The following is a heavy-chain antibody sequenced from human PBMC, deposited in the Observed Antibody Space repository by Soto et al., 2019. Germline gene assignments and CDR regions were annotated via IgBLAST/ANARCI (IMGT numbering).Heavy chain of an antibody. J-gene: IGHJ4*02. CDR3: ARASSSSSAADY. CDR1: GESISSGGYY. CDR2: IYDSESA. Sequence: QVQLQESGPGLVKPSQTLSLTCSVSGESISSGGYYWSWIRHHPGKGLEWIGYIYDSESAYYNPSLKSRVTISMDTSKNHCAMRLSSVTAAYTAVYYCARASSSSSAADYWGQGTLATVSS. D-gene: IGHD6-6*01. V-gene: IGHV4-31*03.